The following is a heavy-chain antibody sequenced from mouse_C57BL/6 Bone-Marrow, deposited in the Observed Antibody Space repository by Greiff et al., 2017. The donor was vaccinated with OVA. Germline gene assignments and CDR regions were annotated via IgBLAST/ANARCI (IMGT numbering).Heavy chain of an antibody. CDR1: GFTFSSYG. D-gene: IGHD1-1*01. Sequence: EVKLVESGGDLVKPGGSLKLSCAASGFTFSSYGMSWVRQTPDKRLEWVATISSGGSYTYYPDSVKGRFTISRDNAKNTLYLQMSSLKSEDTAMYYCASPYYGSSSAWFAYWGQGTLVTVSA. V-gene: IGHV5-6*01. CDR3: ASPYYGSSSAWFAY. CDR2: ISSGGSYT. J-gene: IGHJ3*01.